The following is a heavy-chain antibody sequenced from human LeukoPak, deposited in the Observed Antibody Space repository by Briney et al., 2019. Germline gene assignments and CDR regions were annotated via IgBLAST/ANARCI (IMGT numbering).Heavy chain of an antibody. CDR1: GYTFTGYY. D-gene: IGHD2-2*02. CDR3: ATSKDIVVVPAAILLSY. J-gene: IGHJ4*02. Sequence: GASVKVSCKASGYTFTGYYMHWVRQAPGQGLEWMGWINPNSGGTNYAQKFQGRVTMTRDTSISTAYMELSRLRSDDTAVYYCATSKDIVVVPAAILLSYWGQGTLVTVSS. V-gene: IGHV1-2*02. CDR2: INPNSGGT.